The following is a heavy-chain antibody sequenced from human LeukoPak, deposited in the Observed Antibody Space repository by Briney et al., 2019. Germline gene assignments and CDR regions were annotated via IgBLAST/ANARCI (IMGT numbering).Heavy chain of an antibody. CDR2: IYHSGST. CDR3: ASIPYGSPYYFDY. V-gene: IGHV4-38-2*01. J-gene: IGHJ4*02. Sequence: SETLSLTCALSGYSISSGYYWGWIRQPPGKRLEWIGSIYHSGSTYYNPSLKSRVTISVDTSKNQFSLKLSSVTAADTAVYYCASIPYGSPYYFDYWGQGTLVTVSS. D-gene: IGHD3-10*01. CDR1: GYSISSGYY.